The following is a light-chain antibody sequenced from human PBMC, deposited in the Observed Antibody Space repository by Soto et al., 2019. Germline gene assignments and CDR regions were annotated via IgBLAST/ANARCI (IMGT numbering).Light chain of an antibody. CDR3: AAWDDSLNAVV. CDR1: NSNVGSNT. Sequence: QSVLTQPPSASWTPGQRVTISCSGSNSNVGSNTVDWYQQLPGTAPKLLIYHNNQRPSGVPDRLSGSKSGTSASLAISGLQSEDEADYYCAAWDDSLNAVVFGVGTKLTVL. CDR2: HNN. V-gene: IGLV1-44*01. J-gene: IGLJ2*01.